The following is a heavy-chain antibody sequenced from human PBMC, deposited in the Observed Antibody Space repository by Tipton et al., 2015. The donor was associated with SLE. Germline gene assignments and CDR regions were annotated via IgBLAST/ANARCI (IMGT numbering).Heavy chain of an antibody. V-gene: IGHV4-39*01. D-gene: IGHD6-6*01. Sequence: TLSLTCTVSGGSISSSSYYWGWIRQPPGKGLGWIGSIYYSGSTYYNPSLKSRVTISVDTSKNQFSLKLSSVTAADTAVYYCARRTIAARSFDYWGQGTLVTVSS. J-gene: IGHJ4*02. CDR3: ARRTIAARSFDY. CDR2: IYYSGST. CDR1: GGSISSSSYY.